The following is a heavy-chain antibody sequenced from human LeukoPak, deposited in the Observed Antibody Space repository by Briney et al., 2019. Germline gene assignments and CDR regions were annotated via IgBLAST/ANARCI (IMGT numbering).Heavy chain of an antibody. CDR3: VRAAAVSGHFDY. Sequence: SGTLSLTCVVSGGSISGSDWWSWVRQPPGKGLEWIGEIYHSGSTNYNPSLKSRVTTSVDKSKNQFSLKLSSVTAADTAVYYCVRAAAVSGHFDYWGQGTLVTVSS. CDR2: IYHSGST. CDR1: GGSISGSDW. J-gene: IGHJ4*02. D-gene: IGHD6-19*01. V-gene: IGHV4-4*02.